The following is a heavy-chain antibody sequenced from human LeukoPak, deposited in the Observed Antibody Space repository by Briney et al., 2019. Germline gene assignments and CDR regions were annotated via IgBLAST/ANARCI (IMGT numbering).Heavy chain of an antibody. CDR3: ARWEEVATTLDY. J-gene: IGHJ4*02. V-gene: IGHV3-64*01. Sequence: GSLRLSCPASGFPFSSYAMHWVRQAPGKGLEYVSAISSNGGSTYYANSVKGRFTISRDNSKNTLYLQMGSLRAEDMAVYYCARWEEVATTLDYWGQGTLVTVSS. D-gene: IGHD5-24*01. CDR2: ISSNGGST. CDR1: GFPFSSYA.